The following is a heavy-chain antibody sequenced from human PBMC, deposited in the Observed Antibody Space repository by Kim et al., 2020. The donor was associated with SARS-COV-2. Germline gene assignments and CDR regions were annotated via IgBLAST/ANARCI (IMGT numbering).Heavy chain of an antibody. Sequence: GGSLRLSCAASEFTFHNYWMHWVRQAPGKGLVWVSRINSDGTYTIYADSVKGRFTISRDNAKKTLYLQMYSLTAEDTAVYYCARGYYYGSAYGMDVWGQGTTVTVSS. CDR2: INSDGTYT. D-gene: IGHD3-10*01. V-gene: IGHV3-74*01. CDR3: ARGYYYGSAYGMDV. CDR1: EFTFHNYW. J-gene: IGHJ6*02.